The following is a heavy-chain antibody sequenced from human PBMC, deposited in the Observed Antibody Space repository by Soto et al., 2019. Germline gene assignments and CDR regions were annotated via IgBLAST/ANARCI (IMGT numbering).Heavy chain of an antibody. Sequence: SETLSPTCTVSGGSISSSSYYWGWIRQPPGKGLEWIGSIYYSGSTYYNPSLKSRVTISVDTSKNQFSLKLSSVTAADTAVYYCARWTTVVTHDAFDIWGQGTMVTVSS. CDR2: IYYSGST. CDR1: GGSISSSSYY. CDR3: ARWTTVVTHDAFDI. D-gene: IGHD4-17*01. J-gene: IGHJ3*02. V-gene: IGHV4-39*01.